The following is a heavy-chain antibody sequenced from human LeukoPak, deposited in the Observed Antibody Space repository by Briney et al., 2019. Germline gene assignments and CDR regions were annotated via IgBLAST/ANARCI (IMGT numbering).Heavy chain of an antibody. J-gene: IGHJ4*02. V-gene: IGHV3-7*01. Sequence: PGGSLRLSCAASGLTFSSYWMSWVRQAPGKGLEWVANIKQDGSEKYYVDSVKGRFTISRDNAKNSLYLQMNSLRAEDTAVYYCAREGLAGTLDYWGQGTLVTVSS. D-gene: IGHD6-19*01. CDR2: IKQDGSEK. CDR3: AREGLAGTLDY. CDR1: GLTFSSYW.